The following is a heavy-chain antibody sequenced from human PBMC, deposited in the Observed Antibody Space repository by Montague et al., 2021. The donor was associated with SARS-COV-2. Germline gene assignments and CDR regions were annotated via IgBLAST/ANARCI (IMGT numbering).Heavy chain of an antibody. Sequence: SLRLSCAASEFTFSSAWMTWVRQSPGKGLEWVGRIKSKAVGGAIQYATSVKGRFTISRDDSENTLYLQMDSLATEDTAVYYRTADSSDTAEQMAQTDLWGQGTLSPSPQ. CDR3: TADSSDTAEQMAQTDL. J-gene: IGHJ5*02. CDR2: IKSKAVGGAI. D-gene: IGHD5-24*01. CDR1: EFTFSSAW. V-gene: IGHV3-15*01.